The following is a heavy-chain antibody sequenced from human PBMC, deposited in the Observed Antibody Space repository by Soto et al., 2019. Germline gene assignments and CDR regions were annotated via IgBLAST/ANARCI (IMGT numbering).Heavy chain of an antibody. Sequence: ASVKVSCKASGYTFTVYYMHWVRQAPGQGLELMGWINPKSGGTMYPQKFQGRVTMTWDTSISTAYMALTRLRSDDTAVYYCARDLAKGGGSVGFDYWGQGTLVTVSS. D-gene: IGHD1-26*01. CDR3: ARDLAKGGGSVGFDY. V-gene: IGHV1-2*02. J-gene: IGHJ4*02. CDR2: INPKSGGT. CDR1: GYTFTVYY.